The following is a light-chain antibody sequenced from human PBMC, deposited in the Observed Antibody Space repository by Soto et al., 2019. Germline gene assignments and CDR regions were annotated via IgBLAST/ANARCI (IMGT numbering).Light chain of an antibody. CDR1: QSLSRW. CDR3: QQYNSYWS. CDR2: KAS. J-gene: IGKJ1*01. V-gene: IGKV1-5*03. Sequence: DIQMTQSPSTLSASVGDRVTITCRASQSLSRWLAWYQQKPGKAPKLLIYKASSLESGVPSRFSGRGSGTVFTLTITSLQAYYFATYYCQQYNSYWSFGQGTKVVIK.